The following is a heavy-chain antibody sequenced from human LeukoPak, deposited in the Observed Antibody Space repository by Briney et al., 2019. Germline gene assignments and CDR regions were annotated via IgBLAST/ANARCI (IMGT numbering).Heavy chain of an antibody. CDR2: IYIGGRT. CDR1: GFTVSNNY. J-gene: IGHJ6*03. Sequence: VGSVRLSGAASGFTVSNNYMSAVRPAAAKGLEGVAVIYIGGRTDHADSVRGGFTISRDKSKNTLYVQMNSLRGDETAVYYSAKGYGWEAAYYYYCLEDWGKGATVTISS. D-gene: IGHD1-26*01. CDR3: AKGYGWEAAYYYYCLED. V-gene: IGHV3-53*01.